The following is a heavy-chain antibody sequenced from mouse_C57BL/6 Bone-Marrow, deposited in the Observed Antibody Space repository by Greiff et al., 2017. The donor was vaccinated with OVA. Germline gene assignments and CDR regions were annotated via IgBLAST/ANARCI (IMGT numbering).Heavy chain of an antibody. V-gene: IGHV1-26*01. J-gene: IGHJ4*01. Sequence: EVQLQQSGPELVKPGASVKISCKASGYTFTDYYMNWVKQSHGKSLEWIGDINPNNGGTSYKQKFKGKATLTVDKSSSTAYMEHRSLTSEDSAVYYCARWPRLDYAMDYWGQGTSVTVSS. D-gene: IGHD2-2*01. CDR3: ARWPRLDYAMDY. CDR2: INPNNGGT. CDR1: GYTFTDYY.